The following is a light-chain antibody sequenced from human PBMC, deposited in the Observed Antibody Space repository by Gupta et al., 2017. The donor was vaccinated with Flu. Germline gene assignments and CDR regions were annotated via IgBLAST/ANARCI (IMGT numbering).Light chain of an antibody. V-gene: IGKV3-20*01. CDR2: GAS. CDR1: QSVSSSY. Sequence: TRSLSPGERATLSCRARQSVSSSYLAWYQQKPGQAPRLLIYGASSRATGIPDRFSGSGSGTDFTLTISRLEPEDFAVYYCQQYGSSPPYTFGQGTKLEIK. J-gene: IGKJ2*01. CDR3: QQYGSSPPYT.